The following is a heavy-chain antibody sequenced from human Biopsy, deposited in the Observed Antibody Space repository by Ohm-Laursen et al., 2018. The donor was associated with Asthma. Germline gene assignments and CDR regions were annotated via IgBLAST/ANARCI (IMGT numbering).Heavy chain of an antibody. CDR1: GYTFNSAG. D-gene: IGHD5-18*01. Sequence: SVKASCNASGYTFNSAGITWVRQAPGQGLEWMGWISVYNGNTKVAQKLQDRVTMITDTSASTAYMELRSLRSDDTAVYFCARGVGYSHYYGIDVWGQGTAVAVS. CDR2: ISVYNGNT. V-gene: IGHV1-18*01. J-gene: IGHJ6*02. CDR3: ARGVGYSHYYGIDV.